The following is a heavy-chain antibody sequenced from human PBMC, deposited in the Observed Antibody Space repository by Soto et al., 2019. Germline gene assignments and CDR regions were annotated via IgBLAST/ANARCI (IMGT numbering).Heavy chain of an antibody. CDR3: ARQQWLVLNAFDI. V-gene: IGHV4-59*01. J-gene: IGHJ3*02. CDR1: GDSISAYS. CDR2: IYYSGST. D-gene: IGHD6-19*01. Sequence: SETLSLTCTVSGDSISAYSWSWVRQPPGKGLEWIGNIYYSGSTNYNPSLKSRVTISVDTSKNQFSLKLSSVTAADTAVYYCARQQWLVLNAFDIWGQGTMVTVSS.